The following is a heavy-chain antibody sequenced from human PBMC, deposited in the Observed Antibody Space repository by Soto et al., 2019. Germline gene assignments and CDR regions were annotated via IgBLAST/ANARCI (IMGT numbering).Heavy chain of an antibody. CDR1: GGSFSGYY. CDR3: ASIILGIGGEAAVDI. CDR2: INHSGST. V-gene: IGHV4-34*01. D-gene: IGHD2-21*01. Sequence: SETLSLTCAVYGGSFSGYYWSWIRQPPGKGLEWIGEINHSGSTNYNPSLKSRVTISVDTSKNQFSLKLSSVPAADTAVYYCASIILGIGGEAAVDIWGQGTMVTVSS. J-gene: IGHJ3*02.